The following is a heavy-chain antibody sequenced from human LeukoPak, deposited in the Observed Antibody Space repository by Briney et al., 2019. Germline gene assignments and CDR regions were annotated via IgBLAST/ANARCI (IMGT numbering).Heavy chain of an antibody. V-gene: IGHV4-59*08. CDR3: ARHSSITMVRGYAFDI. CDR2: IYYSGST. Sequence: SETLSLTCTVSGGSISNYYWNWIRQTPGKGPEWIGYIYYSGSTNYNPSLKSRVTISVDTSKNQFSLKLSSVTAADTAVYYCARHSSITMVRGYAFDIWGQGTMVTVSS. CDR1: GGSISNYY. D-gene: IGHD3-10*01. J-gene: IGHJ3*02.